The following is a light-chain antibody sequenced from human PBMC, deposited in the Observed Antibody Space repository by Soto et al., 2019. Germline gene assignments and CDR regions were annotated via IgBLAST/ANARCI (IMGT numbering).Light chain of an antibody. J-gene: IGLJ3*02. CDR3: SSYAGSNNLV. CDR2: EVS. V-gene: IGLV2-8*01. CDR1: SSDVGGYNY. Sequence: QSALTQPPSASGSPGQSVTISCTGTSSDVGGYNYVSWYQQHPGKAPKLMIYEVSERPSGVPDRFSGSKSGNTASLTVSGLRAEDEADYYCSSYAGSNNLVFGGGTKPTVL.